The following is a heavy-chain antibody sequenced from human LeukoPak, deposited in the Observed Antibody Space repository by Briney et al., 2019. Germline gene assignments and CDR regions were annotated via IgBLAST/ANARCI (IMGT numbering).Heavy chain of an antibody. Sequence: GGTLRLSCAASGFTFSSYAMSGVRQAPGKGLEWVSAISSSGGSTYYADSVKGRFTISRDNSKYTLYLQMNSMRAEDTAVYYCAKGVAAAGIFDYWGQGTLVTVSS. CDR2: ISSSGGST. J-gene: IGHJ4*02. D-gene: IGHD6-13*01. CDR3: AKGVAAAGIFDY. V-gene: IGHV3-23*01. CDR1: GFTFSSYA.